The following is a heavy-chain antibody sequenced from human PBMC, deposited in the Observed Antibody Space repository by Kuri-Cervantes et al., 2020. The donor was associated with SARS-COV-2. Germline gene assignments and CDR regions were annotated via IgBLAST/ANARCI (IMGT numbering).Heavy chain of an antibody. Sequence: GESLKISCAASGFTFSSYAMHWVRQAPGKGLERVAVISYDGSNKYYADSVKGRFTISRDNSKNTLYLQMNSLRAEDTAVYYCAKDGWELPNDYWGQGTLVTVSS. J-gene: IGHJ4*02. D-gene: IGHD1-26*01. V-gene: IGHV3-30-3*01. CDR3: AKDGWELPNDY. CDR1: GFTFSSYA. CDR2: ISYDGSNK.